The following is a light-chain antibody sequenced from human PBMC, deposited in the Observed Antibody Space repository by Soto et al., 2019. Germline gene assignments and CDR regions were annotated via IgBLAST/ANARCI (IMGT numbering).Light chain of an antibody. CDR1: SPDL. V-gene: IGLV2-14*02. J-gene: IGLJ2*01. CDR3: SSYRDTGTLLV. Sequence: QSALTQPASVSGSPGQSITISCTGSPDLVSWYQQHPGSAPKLLIDEDTKRPSAVSERFSGSRSGSTASLTISGLQADDEADYYCSSYRDTGTLLVFGGVTKLTVL. CDR2: EDT.